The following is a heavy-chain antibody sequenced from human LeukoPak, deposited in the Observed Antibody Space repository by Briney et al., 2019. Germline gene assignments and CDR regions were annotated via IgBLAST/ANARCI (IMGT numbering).Heavy chain of an antibody. J-gene: IGHJ4*02. V-gene: IGHV1-69*05. CDR3: VFDSSGYLSRSLSPYFDS. D-gene: IGHD3-22*01. CDR2: IIPIFGTA. Sequence: GASVKVSCKASGGTFSRYAISWVRQAPGQGLEWMGGIIPIFGTAKYAQKFQGRVTLTTDESTSTAYMELSSLRSEDTAVYYCVFDSSGYLSRSLSPYFDSWGQGTLVTVSS. CDR1: GGTFSRYA.